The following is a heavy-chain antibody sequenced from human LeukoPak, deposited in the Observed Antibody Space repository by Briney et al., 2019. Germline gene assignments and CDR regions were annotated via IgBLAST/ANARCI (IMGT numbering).Heavy chain of an antibody. Sequence: SETLSLTCTVSGDSISSSFYYWGWIRQPPGKGLEGIGSIYYGGGTHYNPSLKSRATIFLDTSMNQFSLRLTSVTPEDTGVYFCARGGGAVDSWGQGTLVTVSS. CDR1: GDSISSSFYY. CDR2: IYYGGGT. CDR3: ARGGGAVDS. V-gene: IGHV4-39*07. J-gene: IGHJ4*02. D-gene: IGHD3-10*01.